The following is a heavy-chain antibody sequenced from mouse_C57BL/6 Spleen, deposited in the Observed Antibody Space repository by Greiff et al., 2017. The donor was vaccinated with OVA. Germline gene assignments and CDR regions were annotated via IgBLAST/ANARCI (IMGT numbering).Heavy chain of an antibody. Sequence: VQLKQSGPELVKPGASVKIPCKASGYTFTDYNMDWVKQSHGKSLEWIGDINPNNGGTIYNQKFKGKVTLTVDKSYSTAYMELRSLTSEDTAVYYCARGVYWPPYAMDYWGQGTSVTVSS. D-gene: IGHD1-1*01. V-gene: IGHV1-18*01. J-gene: IGHJ4*01. CDR3: ARGVYWPPYAMDY. CDR2: INPNNGGT. CDR1: GYTFTDYN.